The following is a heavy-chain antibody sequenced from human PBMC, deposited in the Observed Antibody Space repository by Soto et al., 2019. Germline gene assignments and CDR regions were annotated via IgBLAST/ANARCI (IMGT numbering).Heavy chain of an antibody. Sequence: QVQLLESGPGLVKPSGTLSLTCDVSGGSITSTNWWTWVRQSPWKGLAWIGEIHHSGSTNYNPSLTSRVLISVDKSKNQFSLKLTSVTAADTAVYYCASQRYCDEDCYLFDYWGQGTLVTVSS. CDR2: IHHSGST. CDR3: ASQRYCDEDCYLFDY. CDR1: GGSITSTNW. V-gene: IGHV4-4*02. D-gene: IGHD2-21*02. J-gene: IGHJ4*02.